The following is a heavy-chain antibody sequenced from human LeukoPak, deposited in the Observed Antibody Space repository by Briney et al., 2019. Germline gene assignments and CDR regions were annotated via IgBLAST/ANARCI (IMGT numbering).Heavy chain of an antibody. J-gene: IGHJ6*02. CDR3: ARERPYYGSGNFVGMDV. CDR2: IYYSGST. D-gene: IGHD3-10*01. Sequence: SETLSLTCNVSGGSMSNIYYWGWIRQPPGKGLEWIGSIYYSGSTYYNPSLKSRVTISVDTSKNQFSLKLSSVTAADTAVYYCARERPYYGSGNFVGMDVWGQGTTVSVS. V-gene: IGHV4-39*07. CDR1: GGSMSNIYY.